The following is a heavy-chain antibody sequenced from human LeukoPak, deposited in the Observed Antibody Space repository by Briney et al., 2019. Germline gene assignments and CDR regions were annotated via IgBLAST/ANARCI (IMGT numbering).Heavy chain of an antibody. D-gene: IGHD6-13*01. CDR3: ATQKWQLVRYYYYYYMDV. J-gene: IGHJ6*03. CDR1: GYSFTSYW. Sequence: GESLKISCKGSGYSFTSYWIGWVRQMPGKGPECMGIIYPGDSDTRYSPSFQGQVTISADKSISTAYLQWSSLKASDTAMYYCATQKWQLVRYYYYYYMDVWGKGTTVTVSS. CDR2: IYPGDSDT. V-gene: IGHV5-51*01.